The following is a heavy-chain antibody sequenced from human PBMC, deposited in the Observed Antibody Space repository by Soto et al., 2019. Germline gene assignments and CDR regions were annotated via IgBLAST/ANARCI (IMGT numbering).Heavy chain of an antibody. CDR2: IIPIFGTA. CDR3: ARDMYYYDSSGYSTGYDYGMDF. J-gene: IGHJ6*04. D-gene: IGHD3-22*01. V-gene: IGHV1-69*13. CDR1: GGTFSSYA. Sequence: SVKLYCKASGGTFSSYAISWVRQAPGQGLEWMGGIIPIFGTANYAQKFQGRVTITADESTSTAYMELSSLRSEDTAVYYCARDMYYYDSSGYSTGYDYGMDFWGEGLTVTVSS.